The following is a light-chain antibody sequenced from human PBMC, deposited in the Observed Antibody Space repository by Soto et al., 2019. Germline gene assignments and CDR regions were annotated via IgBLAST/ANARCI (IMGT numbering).Light chain of an antibody. V-gene: IGKV1-39*01. CDR3: QRSYSTPWT. CDR1: QSISSY. CDR2: AAS. J-gene: IGKJ1*01. Sequence: DIQMTQSPSSLSASVGDRVTISCRASQSISSYLNWYQQKPGKAPKLLIYAASSLQSGVPSRFSGSGSGTDFTLTISSLQPEDFATYYCQRSYSTPWTFGQGTKGDIK.